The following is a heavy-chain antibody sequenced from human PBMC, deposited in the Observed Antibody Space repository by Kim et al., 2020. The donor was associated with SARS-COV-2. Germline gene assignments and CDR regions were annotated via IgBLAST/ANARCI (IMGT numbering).Heavy chain of an antibody. D-gene: IGHD3-22*01. CDR2: ISYDGSNK. J-gene: IGHJ4*02. CDR3: AKDQDYDSSGTDY. CDR1: GFTFSSYG. V-gene: IGHV3-30*18. Sequence: GGSLRLSCAASGFTFSSYGMHWVRQAPGKGLEWVAVISYDGSNKYYADSVKGRFTISRDNSKNTLYLQMNSLRAEDTAVYYCAKDQDYDSSGTDYWGQGTLVTVSS.